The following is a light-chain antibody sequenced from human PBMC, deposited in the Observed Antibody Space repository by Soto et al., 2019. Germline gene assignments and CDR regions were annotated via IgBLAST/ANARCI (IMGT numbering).Light chain of an antibody. CDR1: SSNIGNNA. CDR3: GAWDDSLSGPV. J-gene: IGLJ3*02. Sequence: QSVLTQPPSVSAAPGQRVTISCSGSSSNIGNNAVNWYQQLPGKAPKLVIHYDDQVPSGVSDRFSGSKSGTSASLAISALQSEDEADYYCGAWDDSLSGPVFGGGTKLTVL. CDR2: YDD. V-gene: IGLV1-36*01.